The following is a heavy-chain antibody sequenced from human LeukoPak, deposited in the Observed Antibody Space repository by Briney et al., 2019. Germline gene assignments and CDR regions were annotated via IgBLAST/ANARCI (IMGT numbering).Heavy chain of an antibody. D-gene: IGHD3-9*01. CDR3: AREAYDVLPAWDPKTFDY. J-gene: IGHJ4*02. V-gene: IGHV3-30-3*01. Sequence: GRSLRLSCAASGFTFSSCVMHWVRQAPGKGLEWVAVISYEGSNKYYADSVKGRFTISRDNSKHTLYLQMNSLRPEDTAVYYCAREAYDVLPAWDPKTFDYWGQGALVTVSS. CDR2: ISYEGSNK. CDR1: GFTFSSCV.